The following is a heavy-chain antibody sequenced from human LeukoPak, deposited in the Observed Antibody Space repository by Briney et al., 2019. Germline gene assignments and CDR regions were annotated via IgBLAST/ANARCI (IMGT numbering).Heavy chain of an antibody. D-gene: IGHD3-9*01. CDR2: INWNGGST. CDR3: ARARYYDILTGYYRRDWFDP. CDR1: GFTFDDYG. V-gene: IGHV3-20*04. Sequence: GGSLRLSCAASGFTFDDYGMSWVRQAPGKGLEWVSGINWNGGSTGYADSVKGRFTISRDNAKNSLYLQMNSLRAEDTALYYCARARYYDILTGYYRRDWFDPWGQGTLVTVSS. J-gene: IGHJ5*02.